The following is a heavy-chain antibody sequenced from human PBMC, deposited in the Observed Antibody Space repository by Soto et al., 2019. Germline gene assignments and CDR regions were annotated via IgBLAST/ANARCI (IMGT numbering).Heavy chain of an antibody. Sequence: GGSLRLSCAASGFTFSDYYMSWIRQAPGKGLEWVSYISSSSSYTNYADSVKGRFTISRDNAKNSLYLQMNSLRAEDTAVYYCARRGLYSAYEPSLYSYYYGMDVWGQGTTVTVS. D-gene: IGHD5-12*01. CDR3: ARRGLYSAYEPSLYSYYYGMDV. CDR1: GFTFSDYY. CDR2: ISSSSSYT. J-gene: IGHJ6*02. V-gene: IGHV3-11*06.